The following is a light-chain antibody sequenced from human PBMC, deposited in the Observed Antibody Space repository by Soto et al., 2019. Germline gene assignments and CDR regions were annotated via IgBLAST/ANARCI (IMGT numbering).Light chain of an antibody. CDR2: DVS. J-gene: IGLJ2*01. CDR3: CSYAGSHTFVI. Sequence: QSALTQPRSVSGSPGQSVTISCTGTSSDVGGYNYVSWYQQHPGKAPKLIIFDVSKRPSGVPDRFSGSKSGNTASLTISGLQAEDEANYYCCSYAGSHTFVIFGGGTK. V-gene: IGLV2-11*01. CDR1: SSDVGGYNY.